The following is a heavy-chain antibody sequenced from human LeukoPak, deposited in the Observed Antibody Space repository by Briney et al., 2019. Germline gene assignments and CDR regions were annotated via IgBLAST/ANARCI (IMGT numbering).Heavy chain of an antibody. V-gene: IGHV3-23*01. CDR2: IRATAGTT. D-gene: IGHD5-12*01. CDR3: AKGGYTSHYDY. CDR1: GFTFSSYA. Sequence: GGSLRLSCAASGFTFSSYAMTWVRQAPGKGLQWVSTIRATAGTTNYTDSVKGRFTISRDNSKNTVFLQMNSLRAEDTAVYYCAKGGYTSHYDYWGQGILVTVSS. J-gene: IGHJ4*02.